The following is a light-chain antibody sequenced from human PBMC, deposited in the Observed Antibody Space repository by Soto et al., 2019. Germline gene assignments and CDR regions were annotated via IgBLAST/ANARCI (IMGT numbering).Light chain of an antibody. J-gene: IGKJ2*01. Sequence: DIQMTQSPSSLSASVGDRLTITCQASQDISTYLNWYQQKPGKAPKLLISDASKLEPGVPSRFSGSGSETAFTFIITSLQPEDVTTYYCQQYDNLRTFGQGTKVEIK. CDR2: DAS. CDR1: QDISTY. CDR3: QQYDNLRT. V-gene: IGKV1-33*01.